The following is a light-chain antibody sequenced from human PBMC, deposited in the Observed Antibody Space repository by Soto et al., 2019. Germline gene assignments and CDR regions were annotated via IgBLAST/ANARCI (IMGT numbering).Light chain of an antibody. CDR3: QQYDTYPYT. V-gene: IGKV1-5*01. CDR1: QSISRW. J-gene: IGKJ2*01. Sequence: DIRMTQSPSTLSAPVGDRVTFTCRVSQSISRWVAWYQQKPGTAPKLLIYDASGLEGGVPSRFSGSGSGTEFTLTISSLQPDDSATYYCQQYDTYPYTFGQGTKLEIK. CDR2: DAS.